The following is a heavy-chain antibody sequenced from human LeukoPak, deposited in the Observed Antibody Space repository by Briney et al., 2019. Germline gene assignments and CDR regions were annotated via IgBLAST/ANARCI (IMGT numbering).Heavy chain of an antibody. CDR3: ARLGPASSGWPESFDY. Sequence: GGSLRLSCAASGFTFSTYSMNWVRQAPGKGLEWVANIKRDGSEKYYVDSVKGRFTISRDNAKNSLDLQMNSLRVEDTAVYYCARLGPASSGWPESFDYWGQGTLVTVSS. D-gene: IGHD6-19*01. V-gene: IGHV3-7*03. CDR1: GFTFSTYS. J-gene: IGHJ4*02. CDR2: IKRDGSEK.